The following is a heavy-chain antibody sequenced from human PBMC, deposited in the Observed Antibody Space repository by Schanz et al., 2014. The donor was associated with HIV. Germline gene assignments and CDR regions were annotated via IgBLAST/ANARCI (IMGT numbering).Heavy chain of an antibody. CDR3: ARVNDKGWGYCSSTSCLFWYFDL. V-gene: IGHV3-30*03. CDR1: GFTFSSYG. J-gene: IGHJ2*01. Sequence: QVQLVESGGGVVQPGRSLRLSCAASGFTFSSYGMHWVRQAPGKGLEWVTVISYDGSSKYYADSVKGRFTISRDNSKNTLYLQMNSLRAEDTAVDYCARVNDKGWGYCSSTSCLFWYFDLWGRGTLVTVSS. D-gene: IGHD2-2*01. CDR2: ISYDGSSK.